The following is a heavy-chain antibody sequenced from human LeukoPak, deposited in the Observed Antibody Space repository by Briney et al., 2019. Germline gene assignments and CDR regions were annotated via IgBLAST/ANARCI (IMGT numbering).Heavy chain of an antibody. J-gene: IGHJ3*02. D-gene: IGHD2/OR15-2a*01. CDR1: GGSISSNY. CDR3: ARDETFDAFDI. Sequence: SETLSLNCSVSGGSISSNYWNWLRQPAGKGLEWIGRIYTSGSTNYNPSLKSRVTISVDTSKNQFSLKLSSVTAADTAVYYCARDETFDAFDIWGQGTMVTVSS. V-gene: IGHV4-4*07. CDR2: IYTSGST.